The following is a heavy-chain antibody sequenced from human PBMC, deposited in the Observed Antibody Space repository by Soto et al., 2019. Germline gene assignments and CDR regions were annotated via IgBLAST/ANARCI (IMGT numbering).Heavy chain of an antibody. J-gene: IGHJ6*02. CDR3: TRVLGYTFEPGKTRYYAMDV. CDR2: LIPVFGSP. D-gene: IGHD5-18*01. Sequence: QVQLVQSGAEVKKPGSSVTVSCKTSGGTFSKDAINWVRQAPGQGIEWMGLLIPVFGSPIYAQKFQGRIRITADESTSTAFMDLSSLRSEGTAVYYCTRVLGYTFEPGKTRYYAMDVWGQGTTVSVSS. V-gene: IGHV1-69*01. CDR1: GGTFSKDA.